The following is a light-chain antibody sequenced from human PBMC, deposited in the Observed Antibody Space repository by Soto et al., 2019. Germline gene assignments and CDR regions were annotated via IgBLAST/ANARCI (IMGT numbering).Light chain of an antibody. CDR1: QSVNSDY. CDR2: IAS. CDR3: QQYGTSPWT. J-gene: IGKJ1*01. Sequence: EIVLTQSPGTLSLFPGERATLSCRATQSVNSDYLAWYQQKPGQAPRRLIYIASRRATGIPDRFSGSGSGTAFPLTIHRLEPEDFAVYYYQQYGTSPWTFGQGTKVAIK. V-gene: IGKV3-20*01.